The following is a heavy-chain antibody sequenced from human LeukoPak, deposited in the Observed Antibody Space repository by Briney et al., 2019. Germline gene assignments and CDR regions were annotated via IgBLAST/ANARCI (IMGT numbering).Heavy chain of an antibody. CDR2: IDLSGSTL. V-gene: IGHV3-48*04. CDR3: VRGPPLFDP. CDR1: GFTFSDYT. J-gene: IGHJ5*02. Sequence: GGSLRLSCAASGFTFSDYTMNWVRQAPGKGLEWVSYIDLSGSTLYYVDSVKGRFTISRDNAKNSLYLQMNSLRAEDTAVYYCVRGPPLFDPWGQGTLVDVSS.